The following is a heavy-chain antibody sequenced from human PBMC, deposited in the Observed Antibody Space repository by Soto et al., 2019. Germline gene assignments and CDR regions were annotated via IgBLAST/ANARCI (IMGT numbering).Heavy chain of an antibody. CDR3: ASTTVTTSRGTLNSDY. Sequence: SETLSLTCTVSGGSVSSGSYYWSWIRQPPGKGLEWIGYIYYSGSTNYNPSLKSRVTISVDTSKNQSSLKLSSVTAADTAVFYCASTTVTTSRGTLNSDYWGQGTLVTVSS. V-gene: IGHV4-61*01. D-gene: IGHD4-17*01. CDR2: IYYSGST. J-gene: IGHJ4*02. CDR1: GGSVSSGSYY.